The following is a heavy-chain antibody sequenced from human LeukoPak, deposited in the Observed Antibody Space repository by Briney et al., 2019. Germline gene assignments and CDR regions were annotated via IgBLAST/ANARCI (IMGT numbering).Heavy chain of an antibody. J-gene: IGHJ4*02. D-gene: IGHD6-19*01. CDR2: FDPEDGET. CDR1: GYTLAELS. V-gene: IGHV1-24*01. Sequence: ASVKVSCKVAGYTLAELSMHWVRQAPGKGLEWMGGFDPEDGETIYAQKFQGRVAMTEDTSTDTAYMELSSLRSEDTAVHYCATIPSRVAVARPFDYWGQGTLVIVSS. CDR3: ATIPSRVAVARPFDY.